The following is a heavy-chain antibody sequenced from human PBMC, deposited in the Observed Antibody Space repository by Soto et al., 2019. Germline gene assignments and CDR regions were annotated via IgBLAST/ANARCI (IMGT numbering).Heavy chain of an antibody. CDR3: ARDPTYYGYGMDV. CDR1: GFTFSSYG. J-gene: IGHJ6*02. Sequence: GGSLRLSCAASGFTFSSYGMHWVRQAPGKGLEWVAVIWYDGSNKYYADSVKGRFTISRDNSKNTLYLQMNSLRAEDTAVYYCARDPTYYGYGMDVWGQGTTVTVSS. D-gene: IGHD3-10*01. V-gene: IGHV3-33*01. CDR2: IWYDGSNK.